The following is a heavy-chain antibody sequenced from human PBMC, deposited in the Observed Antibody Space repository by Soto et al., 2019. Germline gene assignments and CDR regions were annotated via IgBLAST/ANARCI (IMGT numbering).Heavy chain of an antibody. CDR2: IYYSGST. V-gene: IGHV4-61*01. D-gene: IGHD3-22*01. CDR1: GGSVSSGSYY. CDR3: ARVPPYYDSSGYLRHY. Sequence: QVQLQESGPGLVKPSETLSLTCTVSGGSVSSGSYYWSWIRQPPGKGLEWIGYIYYSGSTYHNPSLNSRVTMSVDTSKHQFSLKLSSVSAADTAVYYCARVPPYYDSSGYLRHYWGQGTLVTVSS. J-gene: IGHJ4*02.